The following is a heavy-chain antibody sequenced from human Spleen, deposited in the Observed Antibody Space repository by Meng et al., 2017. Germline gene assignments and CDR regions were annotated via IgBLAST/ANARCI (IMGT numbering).Heavy chain of an antibody. CDR2: ISWNSGSI. D-gene: IGHD2-8*02. CDR1: GFTFSRYA. J-gene: IGHJ6*02. V-gene: IGHV3-9*01. Sequence: GGSLRLSCAASGFTFSRYAMSWVRQAPGKGLEWVSGISWNSGSIGYAVSVKGRFTISRDNAKNSLYLQMNSLRVEDTALYNCVKDQVGYDGGMDVWGQGTTVTVSS. CDR3: VKDQVGYDGGMDV.